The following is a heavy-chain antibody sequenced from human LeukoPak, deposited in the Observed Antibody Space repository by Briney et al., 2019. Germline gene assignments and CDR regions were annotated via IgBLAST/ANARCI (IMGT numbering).Heavy chain of an antibody. D-gene: IGHD3-10*01. J-gene: IGHJ5*02. CDR3: ARGRTYGSGSYSANWFDP. Sequence: SETLSLTCTVSGGSISSYYWSWIRQPPGKGLEWIGYIYYSGSANYNPSLKSRVTMSVDTSKDQFSLKLSSVTAADTAVYYCARGRTYGSGSYSANWFDPWGQGTLVTVSS. CDR2: IYYSGSA. V-gene: IGHV4-59*01. CDR1: GGSISSYY.